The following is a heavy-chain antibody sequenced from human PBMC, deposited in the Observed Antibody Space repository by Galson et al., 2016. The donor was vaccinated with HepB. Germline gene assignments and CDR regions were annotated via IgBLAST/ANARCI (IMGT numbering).Heavy chain of an antibody. CDR1: GYMFTGYW. CDR3: ARQQAPGRGLGNLPNF. V-gene: IGHV5-51*01. J-gene: IGHJ4*02. CDR2: IYPGDSAT. D-gene: IGHD3-10*01. Sequence: QSGAEVKKPGESLKISCKGSGYMFTGYWIGWVRQMPGKGLEWMGIIYPGDSATTYSPSFQGHVTISAAKSIRTAYLQWKSLRASDTAMYYCARQQAPGRGLGNLPNFWGQGTLVTVSS.